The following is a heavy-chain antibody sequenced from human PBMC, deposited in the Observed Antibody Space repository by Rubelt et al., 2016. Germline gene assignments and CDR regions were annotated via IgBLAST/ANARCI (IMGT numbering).Heavy chain of an antibody. CDR3: ARDLGGTVGPYYFDY. V-gene: IGHV3-30*03. CDR1: GLTFSSTI. CDR2: ISSDETSK. J-gene: IGHJ4*02. Sequence: VQLVESGGGFVQPGGSLRLSCAASGLTFSSTIMHWVRQAPGKGLEWLAVISSDETSKIYPDSVKGRFTISRDNSKNTLYVQMNSLRVEDTAVYYCARDLGGTVGPYYFDYWGQGTLVSVSS. D-gene: IGHD2-8*02.